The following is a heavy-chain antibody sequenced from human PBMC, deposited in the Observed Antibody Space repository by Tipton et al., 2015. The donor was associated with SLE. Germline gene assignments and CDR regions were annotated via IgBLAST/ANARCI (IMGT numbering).Heavy chain of an antibody. CDR2: ISGSGGST. D-gene: IGHD6-13*01. J-gene: IGHJ4*02. CDR3: AKALGSSSWYGGDYFDY. Sequence: WIRPAPGKGLEWVSAISGSGGSTYYADSVKGRFTISRDNSKNTLFLQMNSLRAEDSALYYCAKALGSSSWYGGDYFDYWGRGTLVTVSS. V-gene: IGHV3-23*01.